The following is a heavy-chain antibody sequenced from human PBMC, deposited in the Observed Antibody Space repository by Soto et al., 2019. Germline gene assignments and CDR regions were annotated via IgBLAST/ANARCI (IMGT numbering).Heavy chain of an antibody. V-gene: IGHV3-53*04. J-gene: IGHJ4*02. Sequence: GGSLRLSCAASGFTVSSNYMSWVRQAPGKGLEWVSVIYSGGSTYYADSVKGRFTISRHNSKNTLYLQMNSLRAEDTAVYYCASRGRYCSSTSCFDYWGQGTRVTVAS. CDR1: GFTVSSNY. CDR3: ASRGRYCSSTSCFDY. CDR2: IYSGGST. D-gene: IGHD2-2*01.